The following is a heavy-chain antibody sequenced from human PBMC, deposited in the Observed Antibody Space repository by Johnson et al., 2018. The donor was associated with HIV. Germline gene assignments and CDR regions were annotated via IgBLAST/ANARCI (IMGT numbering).Heavy chain of an antibody. Sequence: VQLVESGGGLVKPGGSLRLSCAASGFTFSSYAMHWVRQAPGKGLEYVSAISSNGGSTGYADSVKGRFTISRDNAKNSLYLQMNSLRAEDTAVYYCAREKQWLGAGGPSDAFDIWGQGTMVTVSS. D-gene: IGHD6-19*01. CDR3: AREKQWLGAGGPSDAFDI. J-gene: IGHJ3*02. V-gene: IGHV3-64*04. CDR1: GFTFSSYA. CDR2: ISSNGGST.